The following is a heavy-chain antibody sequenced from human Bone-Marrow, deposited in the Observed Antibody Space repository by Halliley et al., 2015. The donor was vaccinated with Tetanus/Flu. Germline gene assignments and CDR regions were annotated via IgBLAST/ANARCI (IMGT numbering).Heavy chain of an antibody. D-gene: IGHD2-15*01. J-gene: IGHJ6*02. CDR3: ARGSGYCNGDNCPQGYYALDV. V-gene: IGHV1-69*14. CDR2: LIPIFRTP. CDR1: GALFSSYG. Sequence: QVQLVQSGAEVKKPGSSVKVSCKVSGALFSSYGVNWVRQAPGGGLEWMGGLIPIFRTPIYAHKFQGRVTLTADTSTSTGYMELNSLTSDDTALYFCARGSGYCNGDNCPQGYYALDVWGQGTTVTVS.